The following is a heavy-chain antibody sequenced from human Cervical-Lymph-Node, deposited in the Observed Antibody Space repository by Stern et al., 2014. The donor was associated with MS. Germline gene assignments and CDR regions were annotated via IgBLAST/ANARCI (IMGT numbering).Heavy chain of an antibody. J-gene: IGHJ6*02. CDR3: ATHRGRVTYYYGMDV. D-gene: IGHD2-21*02. V-gene: IGHV1-24*01. CDR2: FDPEHGET. CDR1: GYTLSEIS. Sequence: VQLVQSGAEVKKPGASVKVSCKVSGYTLSEISMHWVRQAPGKGLEWMGGFDPEHGETAYAQKFQSRVTMAENRSTDTAYMELSSLRSEDTAVYYCATHRGRVTYYYGMDVWGQGTTVTVSS.